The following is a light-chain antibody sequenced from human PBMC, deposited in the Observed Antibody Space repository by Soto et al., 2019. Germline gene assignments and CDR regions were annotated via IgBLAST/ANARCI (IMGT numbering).Light chain of an antibody. Sequence: ENVLTHSPATLSLSPGERATLSCRASQSVSNYVAWYQQKPGQAPRLLIYDASNRAPGIPDRFSGSGSETDFTLTITRLESEDFAVYSCHQYGSSPWTFGQGTKVDIK. J-gene: IGKJ1*01. V-gene: IGKV3-20*01. CDR3: HQYGSSPWT. CDR2: DAS. CDR1: QSVSNY.